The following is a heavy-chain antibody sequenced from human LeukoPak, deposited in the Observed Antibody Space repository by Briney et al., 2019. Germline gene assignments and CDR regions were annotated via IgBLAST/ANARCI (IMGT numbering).Heavy chain of an antibody. CDR2: ISTRSSTI. CDR3: ARPRSGYYLDGYDV. Sequence: GGSLRLSCAASGFSFNSYSMNWVRQAPGKGLEWVAYISTRSSTIYYADSLQGRFTISRDDAKKSLYLKMNSLGDEDTAVYYCARPRSGYYLDGYDVWGQGTMVTVSS. J-gene: IGHJ3*01. CDR1: GFSFNSYS. V-gene: IGHV3-48*02. D-gene: IGHD3-3*01.